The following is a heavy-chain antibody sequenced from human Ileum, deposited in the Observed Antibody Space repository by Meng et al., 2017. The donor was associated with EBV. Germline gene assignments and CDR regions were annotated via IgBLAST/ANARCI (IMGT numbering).Heavy chain of an antibody. D-gene: IGHD5-12*01. CDR2: ITSSGHAV. Sequence: VKLVESGGGLVKPGGSLRLSCAASGFTFSDYYMSWIRQAPGKGLEWLSYITSSGHAVEYADSVKGRFTISRDNAKNSLYLQMNSLRAEDTAVYYCARENSGGFSGCDYWGQGTLVTVSS. J-gene: IGHJ4*02. V-gene: IGHV3-11*01. CDR3: ARENSGGFSGCDY. CDR1: GFTFSDYY.